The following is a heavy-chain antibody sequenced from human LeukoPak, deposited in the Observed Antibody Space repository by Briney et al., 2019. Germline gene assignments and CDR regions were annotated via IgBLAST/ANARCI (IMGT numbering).Heavy chain of an antibody. CDR2: MNPNSGNT. V-gene: IGHV1-8*01. D-gene: IGHD2-2*01. Sequence: GASVKVSCKASGYTFTSYDINWVRQATGQGLEWMGWMNPNSGNTGYAQKFQGRVTMTRNTSISTAYMELSSLRSEDTAVYYCARTPRGGYCSSTSCRHFDYWGQGTLVTVSS. CDR3: ARTPRGGYCSSTSCRHFDY. CDR1: GYTFTSYD. J-gene: IGHJ4*02.